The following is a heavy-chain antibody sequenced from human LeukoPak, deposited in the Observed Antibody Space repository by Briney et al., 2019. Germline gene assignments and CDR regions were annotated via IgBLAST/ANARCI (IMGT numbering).Heavy chain of an antibody. D-gene: IGHD1-26*01. CDR2: IYSGGST. V-gene: IGHV3-66*01. CDR1: GFTVSSSF. Sequence: PGGSLRLSCAASGFTVSSSFMSWVRQAPGKGLEWVSVIYSGGSTYYADSVKGRFTISRDNSKNTLYLQLNSLRAEDTAAYYCARVQYSGTYSDAFDIWGQGTMVTVSS. J-gene: IGHJ3*02. CDR3: ARVQYSGTYSDAFDI.